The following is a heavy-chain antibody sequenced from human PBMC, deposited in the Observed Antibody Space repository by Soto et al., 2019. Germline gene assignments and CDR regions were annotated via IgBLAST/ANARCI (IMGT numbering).Heavy chain of an antibody. V-gene: IGHV4-4*07. J-gene: IGHJ6*02. Sequence: SETLSLTCTVSGGSISSYDWSWIRQPAGKGLEWMGRIYTSGSTNDNPSLNSRGTMSVETSKNQFSLKLSSVTAADTAVYYCGRGAATPVWYYYYGMDVWGQETTVTVSS. CDR2: IYTSGST. D-gene: IGHD6-25*01. CDR1: GGSISSYD. CDR3: GRGAATPVWYYYYGMDV.